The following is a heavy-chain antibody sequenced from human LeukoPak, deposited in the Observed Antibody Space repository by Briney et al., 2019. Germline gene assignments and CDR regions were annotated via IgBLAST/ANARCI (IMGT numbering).Heavy chain of an antibody. J-gene: IGHJ6*03. CDR1: GYSISSGYY. CDR3: ARDGYYYYMDV. V-gene: IGHV4-38-2*02. Sequence: SETLSLTCTVSGYSISSGYYWGWIRQPPGKGLEWIGSIYHSGRTFYNPSLKSRVTISVDTSKNQFSLKLTSVTAADTAVYYCARDGYYYYMDVWGKGTTVTVSS. CDR2: IYHSGRT.